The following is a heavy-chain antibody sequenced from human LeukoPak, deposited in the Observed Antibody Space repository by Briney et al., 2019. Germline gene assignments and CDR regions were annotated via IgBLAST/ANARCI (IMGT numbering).Heavy chain of an antibody. D-gene: IGHD6-19*01. CDR2: IYTSGGT. CDR1: GGSISSYY. V-gene: IGHV4-4*07. CDR3: ASDSGYSSGWRYYSYGMDV. Sequence: SETLSLTCTVSGGSISSYYWSWIRQPAGKGLEWIGRIYTSGGTNYNPSLKSRVTMSVDQSKNQFSLQLSSVTPAATAVYYCASDSGYSSGWRYYSYGMDVWGQGTTVTVSS. J-gene: IGHJ6*02.